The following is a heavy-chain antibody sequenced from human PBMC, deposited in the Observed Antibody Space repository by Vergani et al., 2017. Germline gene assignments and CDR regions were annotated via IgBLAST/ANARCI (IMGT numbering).Heavy chain of an antibody. CDR1: GPSMSSVGYY. D-gene: IGHD6-13*01. CDR3: ARGSRAAGCSGPDS. V-gene: IGHV4-61*02. J-gene: IGHJ5*02. CDR2: ILGSGTA. Sequence: QVQLQESGPGLVTPSQTLSLTCTVSGPSMSSVGYYWTWIRQSAGKRLEWIGDILGSGTANYNPSFQGRVSMSVATSKTQFSLTLSSVNATDTAVYYCARGSRAAGCSGPDSWGQGTRVTVSS.